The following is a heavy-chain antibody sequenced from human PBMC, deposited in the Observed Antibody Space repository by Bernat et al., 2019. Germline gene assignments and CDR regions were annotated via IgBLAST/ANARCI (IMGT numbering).Heavy chain of an antibody. V-gene: IGHV3-15*01. D-gene: IGHD1-26*01. CDR1: GFTFSNAW. CDR3: TTDSVGAMSPFDY. J-gene: IGHJ4*02. CDR2: ITSKTDGGTT. Sequence: EVQLVESGGGLVKPGGSLRLSCAASGFTFSNAWMSWVRQAPGKGLEWVGRITSKTDGGTTDYAAPVKGRFTISRDDSKNTLYLQMNSLKTEDTAVYYCTTDSVGAMSPFDYWGQGTLVTVSS.